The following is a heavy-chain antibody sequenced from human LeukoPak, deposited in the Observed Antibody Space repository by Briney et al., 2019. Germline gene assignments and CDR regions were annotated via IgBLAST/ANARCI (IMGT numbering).Heavy chain of an antibody. J-gene: IGHJ4*02. CDR3: AKDSFTMVRGVIDY. Sequence: GRSLRLSCVASGFTFDDYAMHWVRQAPGKGLEWVSGISWNSGSIGYADSVKGRFTISRDNAKNSLYLQMNSLRAEDTALYYCAKDSFTMVRGVIDYWGQGTLVTVSS. CDR2: ISWNSGSI. CDR1: GFTFDDYA. V-gene: IGHV3-9*01. D-gene: IGHD3-10*01.